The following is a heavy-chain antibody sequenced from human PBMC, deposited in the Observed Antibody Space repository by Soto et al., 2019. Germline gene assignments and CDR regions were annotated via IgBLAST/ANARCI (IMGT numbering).Heavy chain of an antibody. CDR3: ARALNYDTLTGYQLVDY. Sequence: GGSLRLSCAASGFTFSSYSMNWVRQAPGKGLEWVSSISSSSSYIYYADSVKGRFTISRDNAKNSLYLQMNSLRAEDTAVYYCARALNYDTLTGYQLVDYWGQGTLVTVSS. CDR1: GFTFSSYS. V-gene: IGHV3-21*01. D-gene: IGHD3-9*01. J-gene: IGHJ4*02. CDR2: ISSSSSYI.